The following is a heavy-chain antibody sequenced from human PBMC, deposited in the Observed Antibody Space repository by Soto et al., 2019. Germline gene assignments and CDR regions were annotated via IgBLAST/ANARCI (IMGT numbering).Heavy chain of an antibody. CDR3: ARDGPYYYASRMDV. Sequence: GGSLRLSCAASGFTFSDYYMSWIRQAPGKGLECVSYISSRSSTIFYADSVKGRFTISRDNVKNSLYLQMNSLRAEDTAVYYCARDGPYYYASRMDVWGQGTTVTVSS. J-gene: IGHJ6*02. V-gene: IGHV3-11*01. CDR2: ISSRSSTI. D-gene: IGHD3-10*01. CDR1: GFTFSDYY.